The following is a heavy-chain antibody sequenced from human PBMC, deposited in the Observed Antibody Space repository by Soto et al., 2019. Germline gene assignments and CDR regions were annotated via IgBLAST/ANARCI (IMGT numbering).Heavy chain of an antibody. CDR2: IGTAGDT. CDR1: GFTFSSYD. D-gene: IGHD6-19*01. CDR3: ARGGRSSGWAGYYFDY. V-gene: IGHV3-13*01. J-gene: IGHJ4*02. Sequence: GGSLRLSCAASGFTFSSYDMHWVRQATGKGLEWVSAIGTAGDTYYPGSVKGRFTISRENAKNSLYLQMNSLRAEDTAVYYCARGGRSSGWAGYYFDYWGQGTLVTVSS.